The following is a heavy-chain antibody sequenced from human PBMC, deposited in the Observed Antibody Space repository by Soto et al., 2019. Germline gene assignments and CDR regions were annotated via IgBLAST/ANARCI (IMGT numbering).Heavy chain of an antibody. Sequence: QVQLQESGPGRVKPSETLSLSCTVSGGSITDYYWNWIRQPPGKGLEWIGYIYYNGRPDYNPSLNSRVTVSIDRSKNHFSLILNSVTAADTAMYFCARGGKTSGWYWGFDYWGQGTLVTVSS. CDR2: IYYNGRP. V-gene: IGHV4-59*01. D-gene: IGHD6-19*01. CDR3: ARGGKTSGWYWGFDY. CDR1: GGSITDYY. J-gene: IGHJ4*02.